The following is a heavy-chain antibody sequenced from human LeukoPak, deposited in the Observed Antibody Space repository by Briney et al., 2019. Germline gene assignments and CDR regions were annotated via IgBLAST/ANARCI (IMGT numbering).Heavy chain of an antibody. V-gene: IGHV4-39*07. CDR3: ARGKPHPFRFQSRLYYFDY. D-gene: IGHD1-14*01. CDR1: GGSISTITYY. Sequence: SETLSLTCTVSGGSISTITYYWGWIRQPPGKGLEWVGHMYYRGNTFYNPSLKSRVTISVDTSKNQFSLKLRSVTAEDTAVYYCARGKPHPFRFQSRLYYFDYWGQGTLVTVSS. CDR2: MYYRGNT. J-gene: IGHJ4*02.